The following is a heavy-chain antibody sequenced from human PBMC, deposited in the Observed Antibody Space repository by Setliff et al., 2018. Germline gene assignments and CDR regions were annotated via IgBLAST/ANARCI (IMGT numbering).Heavy chain of an antibody. J-gene: IGHJ4*02. Sequence: GGSLRLSCAASGFTFSSYWMSWVRQAPGKGLEWVANIKQDGSEKYYVDAVKGRFTISRGNPKNTLFLQMNSLRAEDTAVYYCAKDRYCGGGSCLKDFEYWGQGTLVTVSS. CDR2: IKQDGSEK. CDR1: GFTFSSYW. CDR3: AKDRYCGGGSCLKDFEY. D-gene: IGHD2-15*01. V-gene: IGHV3-7*03.